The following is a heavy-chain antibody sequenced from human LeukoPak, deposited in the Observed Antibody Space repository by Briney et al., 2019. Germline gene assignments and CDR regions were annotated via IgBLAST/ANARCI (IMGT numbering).Heavy chain of an antibody. D-gene: IGHD3-22*01. CDR2: INPNSGGT. CDR1: GYTFTGYY. Sequence: GASVKVSCKASGYTFTGYYMHWVRRAPGQGLEWMGWINPNSGGTNYAQKFQGGVTMTRDTSISAAYMELSRLRSDDTAVYYCARDGDYYDSSGYYDYWGQGTLVTVSS. V-gene: IGHV1-2*02. J-gene: IGHJ4*02. CDR3: ARDGDYYDSSGYYDY.